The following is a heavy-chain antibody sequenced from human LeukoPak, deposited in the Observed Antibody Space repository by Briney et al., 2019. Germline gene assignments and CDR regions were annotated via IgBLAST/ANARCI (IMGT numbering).Heavy chain of an antibody. CDR2: IYYSGST. D-gene: IGHD2-15*01. Sequence: PSETLSLTCTVSGGSMSRYYWSWIRQPPGKGLEYIGYIYYSGSTNYNPSLKSRVTISVDTSKNQFSLKLRSVTAADTAVYYCAAKADMTHAFDIWGQGTMVTVSS. J-gene: IGHJ3*02. CDR3: AAKADMTHAFDI. CDR1: GGSMSRYY. V-gene: IGHV4-59*12.